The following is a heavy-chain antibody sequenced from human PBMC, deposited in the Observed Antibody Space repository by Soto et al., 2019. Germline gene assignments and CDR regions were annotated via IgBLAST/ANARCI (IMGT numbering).Heavy chain of an antibody. Sequence: SETLSLTCTVSGGSISSYYWSWIRQPPGKGLEWIGYIYYSGSTNYNPSLKSRVTISVDTSKNQFSLKLSSVTAADTAVYYCARIIGCSSTSCYLNWFDPWGQGTLVPSPQ. J-gene: IGHJ5*02. CDR1: GGSISSYY. CDR3: ARIIGCSSTSCYLNWFDP. D-gene: IGHD2-2*01. CDR2: IYYSGST. V-gene: IGHV4-59*01.